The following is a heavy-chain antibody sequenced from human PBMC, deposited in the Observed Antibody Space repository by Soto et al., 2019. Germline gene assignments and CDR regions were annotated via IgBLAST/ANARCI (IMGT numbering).Heavy chain of an antibody. CDR3: AKEMVTVTNYYYYGMDV. CDR1: GFTFSGYG. Sequence: PGGPIRLSCAGSGFTFSGYGMHWVRKAPGKGLDWVAVISYDGSNKFYADSVKGRFTISRDNSKNTLYLQMDTLRAEDTAVYYCAKEMVTVTNYYYYGMDVWGQGTTVTVSS. D-gene: IGHD4-4*01. V-gene: IGHV3-30*18. J-gene: IGHJ6*02. CDR2: ISYDGSNK.